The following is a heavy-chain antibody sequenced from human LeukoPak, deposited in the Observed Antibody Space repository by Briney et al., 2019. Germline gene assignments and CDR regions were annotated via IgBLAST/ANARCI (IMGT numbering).Heavy chain of an antibody. CDR3: AKDRQYSSSSTSHDAFDI. CDR1: GFTFDDYT. Sequence: GGSLRLSCAASGFTFDDYTMHWVRQAPGTGLEWVSLISWDGGSTYYADSVKGRFTISRDNSKNSLYLQMNSLRTEDTALYYCAKDRQYSSSSTSHDAFDIWGQGTMVTVSS. D-gene: IGHD6-6*01. J-gene: IGHJ3*02. V-gene: IGHV3-43*01. CDR2: ISWDGGST.